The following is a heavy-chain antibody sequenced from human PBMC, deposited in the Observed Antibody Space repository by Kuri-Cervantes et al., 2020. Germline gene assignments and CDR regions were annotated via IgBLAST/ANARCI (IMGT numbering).Heavy chain of an antibody. CDR3: ARARDLGSSYYFDY. CDR1: GGTFSSYA. D-gene: IGHD6-6*01. J-gene: IGHJ4*02. V-gene: IGHV1-18*01. Sequence: ASVKVSCKASGGTFSSYAISWVRQAPGQGLEWMGWISTYNGNTNYAQKLQGRVTMTTDTSTSTAYMELRSLRSDDTAVYYCARARDLGSSYYFDYWGQGTLVTVSS. CDR2: ISTYNGNT.